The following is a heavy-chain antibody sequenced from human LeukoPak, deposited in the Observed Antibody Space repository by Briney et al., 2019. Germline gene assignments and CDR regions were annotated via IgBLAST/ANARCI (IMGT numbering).Heavy chain of an antibody. CDR3: ARDRGSYDSRGYYEADAFDI. CDR2: IYYSGST. V-gene: IGHV4-31*03. Sequence: SQTLSLTCSVSGGSISSGGYYWIWIRQDSGKGLEWIGSIYYSGSTYYNPSLKSRVTISVDTSKNQFSLKLSSVTAAATAVYYCARDRGSYDSRGYYEADAFDIWGQGTMVTVSS. CDR1: GGSISSGGYY. J-gene: IGHJ3*02. D-gene: IGHD3-22*01.